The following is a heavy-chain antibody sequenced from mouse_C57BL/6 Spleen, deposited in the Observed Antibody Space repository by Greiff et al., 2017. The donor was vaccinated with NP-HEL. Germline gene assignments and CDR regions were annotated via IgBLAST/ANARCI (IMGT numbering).Heavy chain of an antibody. CDR1: GFSLTSYG. J-gene: IGHJ4*01. CDR2: IWSGGST. V-gene: IGHV2-2*01. D-gene: IGHD2-2*01. CDR3: ARDYGYDGYYAMDY. Sequence: VKLQQSGPGLVQPSQSLSITCTVSGFSLTSYGVHWVRQSPGKGLEWLGVIWSGGSTDYNAAFISRLSISKDNSKSQVFFKMNSLQADDTAIYYCARDYGYDGYYAMDYWGQGTSVTVSS.